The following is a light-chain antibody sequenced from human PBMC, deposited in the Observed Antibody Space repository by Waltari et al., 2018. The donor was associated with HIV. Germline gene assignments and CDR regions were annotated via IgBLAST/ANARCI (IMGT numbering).Light chain of an antibody. J-gene: IGLJ2*01. Sequence: VLPQPPSAFGSPGQTLTISSSRRSANSGSNAVNWYQLFPGTAPTLLICGNDQRPSGLPARISGSKSGTSASLAISGLRSEDEGEYYCASWDDSLQAVVFGGGTKVTV. CDR1: SANSGSNA. CDR3: ASWDDSLQAVV. V-gene: IGLV1-44*01. CDR2: GND.